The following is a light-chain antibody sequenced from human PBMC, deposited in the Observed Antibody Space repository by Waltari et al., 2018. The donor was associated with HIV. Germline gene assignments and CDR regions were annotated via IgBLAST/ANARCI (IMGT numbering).Light chain of an antibody. V-gene: IGLV2-14*03. J-gene: IGLJ2*01. Sequence: QSVLTQPASVSGSPGQSITISCTGTNDDIGSYIYVSWYQQHPGKAPKLLMYDVSSRPSGVSDRFSCSKSGHTASLTISGIQTEGEAHYYCTSYTSLTTVVFGGGTKLTVL. CDR2: DVS. CDR3: TSYTSLTTVV. CDR1: NDDIGSYIY.